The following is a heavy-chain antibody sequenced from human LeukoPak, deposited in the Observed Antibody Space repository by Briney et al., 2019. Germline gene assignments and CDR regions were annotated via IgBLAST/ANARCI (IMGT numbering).Heavy chain of an antibody. J-gene: IGHJ5*02. V-gene: IGHV3-23*01. D-gene: IGHD5-18*01. CDR3: AKRIWDSYGREGWFDP. CDR1: GFTFSSYA. Sequence: GGSLRLSCAASGFTFSSYAMSWVRQAPGKGLEWVSAISGSGGSTYYADSVKGRFTISRDNSKNTLYLQMNSLRAEDTAVYYCAKRIWDSYGREGWFDPWGQGTLVTVSS. CDR2: ISGSGGST.